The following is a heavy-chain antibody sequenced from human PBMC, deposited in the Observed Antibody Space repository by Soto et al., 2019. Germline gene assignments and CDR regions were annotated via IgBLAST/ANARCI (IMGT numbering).Heavy chain of an antibody. CDR3: ARDSPTRKTSKLDY. CDR2: IWYDGSNK. CDR1: GFTFSSYG. J-gene: IGHJ4*02. D-gene: IGHD5-12*01. Sequence: GESLKISCAASGFTFSSYGMHWVRQAPGKGLEWVAVIWYDGSNKYYADSVKGRFTISRDNSKNTLYLQMNSLRAEDTAVYYCARDSPTRKTSKLDYWGQGTLVTVSS. V-gene: IGHV3-33*01.